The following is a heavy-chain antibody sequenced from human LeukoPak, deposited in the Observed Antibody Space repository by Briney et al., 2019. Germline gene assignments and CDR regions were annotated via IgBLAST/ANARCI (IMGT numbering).Heavy chain of an antibody. D-gene: IGHD3-10*01. V-gene: IGHV3-48*01. Sequence: GGSLRLSCAASGFTFSSDSMNWVRQDPGKGLEWVSYISSNSSTIYYADPVKGRFTISRDNAKNQMYLQMNSLRAEYTAVYYCATPLRFGEFLDYWGQGTLVTVSS. J-gene: IGHJ4*02. CDR2: ISSNSSTI. CDR1: GFTFSSDS. CDR3: ATPLRFGEFLDY.